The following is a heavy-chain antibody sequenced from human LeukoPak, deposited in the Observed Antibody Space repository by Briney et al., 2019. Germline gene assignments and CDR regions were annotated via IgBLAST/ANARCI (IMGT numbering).Heavy chain of an antibody. Sequence: SETLSLTCTVSGGSISSTSYYWGWIRQPPGKGLEYIGSIYYTGSTNYNPSLKSRVTISVDTSKNQFSLKLSSVTAADTAVYYCARPGGRGDYWRRDAFDFWGQGTMVTVSS. V-gene: IGHV4-39*07. CDR3: ARPGGRGDYWRRDAFDF. CDR2: IYYTGST. D-gene: IGHD4-17*01. J-gene: IGHJ3*01. CDR1: GGSISSTSYY.